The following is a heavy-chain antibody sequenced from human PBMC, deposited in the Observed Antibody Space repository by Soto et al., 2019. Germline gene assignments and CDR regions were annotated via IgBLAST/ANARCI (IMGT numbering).Heavy chain of an antibody. CDR3: ARRYSSGWYVWFDP. J-gene: IGHJ5*02. CDR1: GGSISSSSYY. V-gene: IGHV4-39*01. Sequence: QLQLQESGPGLVKPSETLSLTCTVSGGSISSSSYYWGWIRQPPGKGLEWIGSIYYSGRTYYNPSLKSRVTISVDTSKNQFSLKLSSVTAADTAVYYCARRYSSGWYVWFDPWGQGTLVTVSS. CDR2: IYYSGRT. D-gene: IGHD6-19*01.